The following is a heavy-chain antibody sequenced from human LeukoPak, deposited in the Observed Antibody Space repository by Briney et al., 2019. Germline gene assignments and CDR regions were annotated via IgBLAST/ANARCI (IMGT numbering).Heavy chain of an antibody. J-gene: IGHJ5*02. CDR2: INPNSGGT. V-gene: IGHV1-2*02. D-gene: IGHD3-10*01. Sequence: GASVKVSCKASGYTFTGYYMHWVRQAPGQGLEWMGWINPNSGGTNYAQKFQGRVTMTRDTSISTAYTELSRLRSDDTAVYYCARDTLLWFGELSHRSLWFDPWGQGTLVTVSS. CDR1: GYTFTGYY. CDR3: ARDTLLWFGELSHRSLWFDP.